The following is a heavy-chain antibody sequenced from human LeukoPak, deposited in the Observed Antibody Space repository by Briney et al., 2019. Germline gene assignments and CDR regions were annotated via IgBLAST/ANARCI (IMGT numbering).Heavy chain of an antibody. J-gene: IGHJ4*02. Sequence: ASVKVSCKASVYTFTRYYMHWVRQTPGQGLEWMGIINPSGGSTSYAQKFQGRVTRISDTCTSTVYMELSSLSSEDTAVYYGARDEELRYGSGSYYSWGQGTLVTVSS. CDR1: VYTFTRYY. V-gene: IGHV1-46*01. D-gene: IGHD3-10*01. CDR2: INPSGGST. CDR3: ARDEELRYGSGSYYS.